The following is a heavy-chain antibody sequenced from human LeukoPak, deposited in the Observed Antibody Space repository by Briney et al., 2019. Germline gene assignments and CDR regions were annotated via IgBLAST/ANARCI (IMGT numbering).Heavy chain of an antibody. D-gene: IGHD3-9*01. Sequence: GGSLRLSCAASGFTFSDYYMSWIRQAPGKGLEWVSYISSSSSYTNYADSVKGRFTISRDNAKNSLYLQMNSLRAEDTAVYYCARGPIYAILTGYYISYFDYWGQGTLVTVSS. CDR2: ISSSSSYT. CDR3: ARGPIYAILTGYYISYFDY. CDR1: GFTFSDYY. V-gene: IGHV3-11*06. J-gene: IGHJ4*02.